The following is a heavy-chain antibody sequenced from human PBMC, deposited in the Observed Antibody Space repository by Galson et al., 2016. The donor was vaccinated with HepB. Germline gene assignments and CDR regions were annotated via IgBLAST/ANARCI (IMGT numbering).Heavy chain of an antibody. CDR2: ISDSGDTA. V-gene: IGHV3-48*02. Sequence: SLRLSCAASGFPFSGYSMSWVRQAPGKGLEWLSYISDSGDTAYYADSVKGRFTISRDNAKNSLFLQMNSQRDDDTAVFYCARDNGLAYFDYWGQGALVTVSS. J-gene: IGHJ4*02. CDR3: ARDNGLAYFDY. CDR1: GFPFSGYS.